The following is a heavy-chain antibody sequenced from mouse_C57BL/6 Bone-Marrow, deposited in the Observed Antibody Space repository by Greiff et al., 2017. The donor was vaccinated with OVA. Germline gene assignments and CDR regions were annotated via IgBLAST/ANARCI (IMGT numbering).Heavy chain of an antibody. Sequence: QVHVKQSGPGLVQPSQSLSITCTVSGFSLTSYGVHWVRQSPGKGLEWLGVIWSGGSTDYNAAFISRLSISKDNSKSQVFFKMNSLQADDTAIYYCARGYGSTYWYFDVWGTGTTVTVSS. CDR2: IWSGGST. J-gene: IGHJ1*03. D-gene: IGHD1-1*01. V-gene: IGHV2-2*01. CDR3: ARGYGSTYWYFDV. CDR1: GFSLTSYG.